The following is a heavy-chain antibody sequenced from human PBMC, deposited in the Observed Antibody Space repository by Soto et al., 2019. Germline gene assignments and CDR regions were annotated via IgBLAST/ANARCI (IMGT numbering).Heavy chain of an antibody. D-gene: IGHD3-10*01. V-gene: IGHV3-33*01. CDR2: IWYDGSNK. Sequence: QVQLVESGGGVVQPGRSLRLSCAASGFTFSSYGMHWVRQAPGKGLEWGAVIWYDGSNKYYADSMKGRFTISRDNSKKTLYLQMNSLIAEDTAVYYCARDTDYYPYQPYGMDVWGQGTTVTVSS. CDR1: GFTFSSYG. CDR3: ARDTDYYPYQPYGMDV. J-gene: IGHJ6*02.